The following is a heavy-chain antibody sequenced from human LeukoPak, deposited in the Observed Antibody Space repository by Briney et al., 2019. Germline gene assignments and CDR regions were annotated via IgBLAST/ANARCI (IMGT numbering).Heavy chain of an antibody. Sequence: GGSLRLSCAASGFTFDDCAMHWVRQAPGKGLEWVSLICWDGGSTYYADSVKGRFTISRDNSKNSLYLQMNSLRAEDTALYYCAKDGGSGVFDPWGQGTLVTVSS. V-gene: IGHV3-43D*04. J-gene: IGHJ5*02. CDR1: GFTFDDCA. D-gene: IGHD3-10*01. CDR2: ICWDGGST. CDR3: AKDGGSGVFDP.